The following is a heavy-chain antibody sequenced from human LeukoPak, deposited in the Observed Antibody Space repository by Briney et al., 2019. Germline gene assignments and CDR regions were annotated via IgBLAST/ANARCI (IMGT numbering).Heavy chain of an antibody. V-gene: IGHV3-48*02. CDR2: ISTGSSTI. CDR3: ARANWNDFDY. J-gene: IGHJ4*02. D-gene: IGHD1-1*01. CDR1: GFTFSTYS. Sequence: GGSLRLSCAASGFTFSTYSMIWVRQAPGRGLEWVSYISTGSSTIRYADSVQGRFTISRDNAKNSLYLQMNSLRDEDTAVYYCARANWNDFDYWGQGTLVTVSS.